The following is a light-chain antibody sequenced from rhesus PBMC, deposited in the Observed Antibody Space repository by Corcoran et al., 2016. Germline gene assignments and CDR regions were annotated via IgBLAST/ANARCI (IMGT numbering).Light chain of an antibody. CDR2: FAN. J-gene: IGKJ4*01. CDR3: QQGNSNTPT. V-gene: IGKV1-32*02. CDR1: QGISSY. Sequence: DIQMSQSPSSLSASVGDRVTITCRASQGISSYLNWYQQKPEKAPKLLIYFANSLASGVPSRFSGSGSGTEFTLAISSLQPEDFATYYYQQGNSNTPTFGGGTKVELK.